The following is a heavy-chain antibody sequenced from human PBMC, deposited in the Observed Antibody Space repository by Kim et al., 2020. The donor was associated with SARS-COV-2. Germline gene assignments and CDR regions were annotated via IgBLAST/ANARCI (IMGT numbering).Heavy chain of an antibody. CDR2: INHSGST. J-gene: IGHJ3*02. Sequence: SETLSLTCAVYGGSFSGYYWSWIRQPPGKGLEWIGEINHSGSTNYNPSLKSRVTISVDTSKNQFSLKLSSVTAADTAVYYCARRGGGYYYEVPIWGQGTMVTVSS. CDR1: GGSFSGYY. CDR3: ARRGGGYYYEVPI. D-gene: IGHD3-22*01. V-gene: IGHV4-34*01.